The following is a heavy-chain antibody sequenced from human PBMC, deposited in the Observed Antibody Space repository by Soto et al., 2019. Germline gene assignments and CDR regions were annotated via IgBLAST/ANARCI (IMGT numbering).Heavy chain of an antibody. D-gene: IGHD3-16*02. V-gene: IGHV3-74*01. CDR2: INSDGSST. Sequence: GSLRLSCAASGFTFGSYWMHWVRQAPGKGLVWVSRINSDGSSTSYADSVKGRFTISRDNAKNTLYLQMNSLRAEDTAVYYCARDSMITFGGVIVDPDFDYWGQGTLVTVSS. CDR3: ARDSMITFGGVIVDPDFDY. J-gene: IGHJ4*02. CDR1: GFTFGSYW.